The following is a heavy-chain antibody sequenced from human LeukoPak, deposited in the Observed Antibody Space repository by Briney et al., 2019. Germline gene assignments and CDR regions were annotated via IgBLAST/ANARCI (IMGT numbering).Heavy chain of an antibody. J-gene: IGHJ4*02. D-gene: IGHD3-3*01. CDR2: ISGSGGST. CDR1: GFTFSSYA. Sequence: GGSLGLSCAASGFTFSSYAMSWVRQAPGKGLEWVSAISGSGGSTYYADSVKGRFTISRDNSKNTLYLQMNSLRAEDTAVYYCAKAIHYDFWSGYPVYFDYWGQGTLVTVSS. CDR3: AKAIHYDFWSGYPVYFDY. V-gene: IGHV3-23*01.